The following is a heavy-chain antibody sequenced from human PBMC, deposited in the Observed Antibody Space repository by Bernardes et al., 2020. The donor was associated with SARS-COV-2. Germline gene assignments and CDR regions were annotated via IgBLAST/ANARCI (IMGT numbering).Heavy chain of an antibody. CDR3: ARESGYDYAFHYYYDYMDV. Sequence: SETLSLTCTVSGGSISSSSYYWGWIRQPPGKGLEWIGSIYYSGSTYYNPSLKSRVTISVDTSKNQFSLKLSSVTAADTSVYYGARESGYDYAFHYYYDYMDVWGKGTTVTVSS. V-gene: IGHV4-39*07. CDR2: IYYSGST. J-gene: IGHJ6*03. D-gene: IGHD5-12*01. CDR1: GGSISSSSYY.